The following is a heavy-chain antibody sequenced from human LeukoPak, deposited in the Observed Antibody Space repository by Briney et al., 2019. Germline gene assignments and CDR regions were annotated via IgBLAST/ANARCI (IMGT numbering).Heavy chain of an antibody. CDR1: GFTFSSYW. Sequence: PGGSLRLSCAASGFTFSSYWMHWVRHAPGKGLVWVSRINRDGSDTRYADSVKGRFTISRDNGKNTLDLQMSSLRAEDTALYYCARDYWNGLDHWGQGTLVTVSS. D-gene: IGHD1-1*01. J-gene: IGHJ4*02. CDR3: ARDYWNGLDH. V-gene: IGHV3-74*01. CDR2: INRDGSDT.